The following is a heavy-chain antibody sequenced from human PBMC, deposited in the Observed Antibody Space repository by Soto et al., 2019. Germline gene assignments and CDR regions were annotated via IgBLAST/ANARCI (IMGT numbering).Heavy chain of an antibody. CDR3: ASEDVGVVVAAPDY. J-gene: IGHJ4*02. V-gene: IGHV3-74*01. D-gene: IGHD2-15*01. CDR1: GFTFSIYW. Sequence: PGGSLRLSCAASGFTFSIYWMHWVRQAPGKGLVWVSRINSDGSSTSYADSVKGRFTISRDNAKNTLYLQMNSLRAEDTAVYYCASEDVGVVVAAPDYWGQGTLVTVSS. CDR2: INSDGSST.